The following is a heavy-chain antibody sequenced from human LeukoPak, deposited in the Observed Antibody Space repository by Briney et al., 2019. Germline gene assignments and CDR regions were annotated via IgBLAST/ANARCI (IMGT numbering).Heavy chain of an antibody. Sequence: ASVKVSCKASGYTFTSYGISWVRQAPGQGLEWMGWISAYNGNTNYAQKLQGRVTMTTDTSTSTAYMELRSLRSDDTAVYYCARVVFSSFWGIRDMDVWGKGTTVTVSS. D-gene: IGHD6-6*01. J-gene: IGHJ6*03. CDR1: GYTFTSYG. CDR2: ISAYNGNT. CDR3: ARVVFSSFWGIRDMDV. V-gene: IGHV1-18*01.